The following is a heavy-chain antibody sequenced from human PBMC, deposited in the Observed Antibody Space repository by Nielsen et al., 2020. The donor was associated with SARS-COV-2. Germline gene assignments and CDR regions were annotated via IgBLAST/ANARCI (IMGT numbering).Heavy chain of an antibody. CDR3: AREPRLIGALDY. J-gene: IGHJ4*02. CDR1: GFTFSSYA. Sequence: LSLTCAASGFTFSSYAMHWVRQAPGKGLEWVAVISYDGSNKYYADSVKGRFTISRDNSKNTLYLQMNSLRAEDTAVYYCAREPRLIGALDYWGQGTLVTVSS. CDR2: ISYDGSNK. V-gene: IGHV3-30-3*01. D-gene: IGHD3-10*01.